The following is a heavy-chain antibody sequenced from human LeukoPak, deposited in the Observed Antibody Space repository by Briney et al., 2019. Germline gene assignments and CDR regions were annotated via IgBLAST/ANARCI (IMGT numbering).Heavy chain of an antibody. J-gene: IGHJ4*02. CDR1: GFTVSSNY. Sequence: PGGSLRLSCAASGFTVSSNYMSWVRQAPGKGLAWVSVIYSGGSTYYADSVKGRFTISRDNSKNTLYLQMNSLRAEYTAVYYCARAESYYDFWSGYSHTFDYWGQGTLVTVSS. CDR3: ARAESYYDFWSGYSHTFDY. V-gene: IGHV3-66*01. D-gene: IGHD3-3*01. CDR2: IYSGGST.